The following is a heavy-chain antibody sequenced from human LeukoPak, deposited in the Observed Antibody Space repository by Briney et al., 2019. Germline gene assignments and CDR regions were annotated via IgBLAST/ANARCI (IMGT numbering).Heavy chain of an antibody. CDR3: ARAGGSLFDY. Sequence: MASETLSLTCTVSGGSISSGGYYWSWIRQHPGKGLEWIGYIYYSGSTYYNPSLKSRVTISVDTSKNQFSLKLSSVTAADTAVYYCARAGGSLFDYWGQGTLVTVSS. D-gene: IGHD1-26*01. CDR2: IYYSGST. J-gene: IGHJ4*02. V-gene: IGHV4-31*03. CDR1: GGSISSGGYY.